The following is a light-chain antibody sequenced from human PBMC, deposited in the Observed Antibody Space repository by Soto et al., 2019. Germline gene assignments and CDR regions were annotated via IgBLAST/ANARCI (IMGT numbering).Light chain of an antibody. J-gene: IGKJ2*01. V-gene: IGKV3-20*01. CDR2: GAS. Sequence: EIVLTQSPGPLSLSPGERATLSCRASQSVSSSYLAWYQQKPGQAPRLLIYGASSRATGIPDRFSGSGSGTDFTLTISRLEPEDFAVYYWQQYGSSPMYMFAQVTKLGIK. CDR1: QSVSSSY. CDR3: QQYGSSPMYM.